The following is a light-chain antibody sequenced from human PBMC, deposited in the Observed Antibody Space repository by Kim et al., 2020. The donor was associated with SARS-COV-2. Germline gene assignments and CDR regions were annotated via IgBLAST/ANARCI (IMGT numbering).Light chain of an antibody. Sequence: DIQMTQSPSSLSASVGDRVTITCRASQYISSHLNWYQQKPGTAPNLLIYSASILQSGVPSRFSGSGSGTDFTITISSLQPDDFATYYYQQYYTLITFGQGTRLEIK. J-gene: IGKJ5*01. CDR3: QQYYTLIT. CDR2: SAS. V-gene: IGKV1-39*01. CDR1: QYISSH.